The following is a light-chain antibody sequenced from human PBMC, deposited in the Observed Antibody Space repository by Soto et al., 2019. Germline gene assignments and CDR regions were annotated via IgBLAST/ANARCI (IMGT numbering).Light chain of an antibody. V-gene: IGKV3-20*01. CDR1: QSISSSY. CDR2: GAS. J-gene: IGKJ4*02. CDR3: QQCGSSPIT. Sequence: EIVLTQSPGTLSSSAGERATLSCRASQSISSSYLAWYQQKPTQAPRPLIYGASSRAPGIPDRFSGSGSGTDFTLTISRLQPEDFAVYYCQQCGSSPITFGGGTKVEIK.